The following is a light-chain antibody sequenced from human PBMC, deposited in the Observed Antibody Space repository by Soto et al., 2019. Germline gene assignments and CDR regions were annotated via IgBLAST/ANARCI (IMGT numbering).Light chain of an antibody. CDR2: EVS. V-gene: IGLV2-11*01. CDR1: RSVVGGYNY. CDR3: CSYAGRYTWV. J-gene: IGLJ1*01. Sequence: QSALTQPRSVSGSLGQSVTISCAGTRSVVGGYNYASWYQQPPGTAPKLMIYEVSKRPSGVPDRFSGSKSGNTASLTISGLQAEDEGDYYCCSYAGRYTWVFGTGTKVTVL.